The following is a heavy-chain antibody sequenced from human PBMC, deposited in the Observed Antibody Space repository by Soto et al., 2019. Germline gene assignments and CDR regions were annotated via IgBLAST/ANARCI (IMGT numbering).Heavy chain of an antibody. J-gene: IGHJ4*02. D-gene: IGHD5-12*01. CDR1: GFTFSSYS. CDR3: ARGNIVATAPFDY. Sequence: GGSLRLSCAASGFTFSSYSMNWVRQAPGKGLEWVSYISSSSSTIYYADSVKGRFTISRDNAKNSLYLQMNSLRAEDTAVYYCARGNIVATAPFDYWGQGTLVTVSS. CDR2: ISSSSSTI. V-gene: IGHV3-48*01.